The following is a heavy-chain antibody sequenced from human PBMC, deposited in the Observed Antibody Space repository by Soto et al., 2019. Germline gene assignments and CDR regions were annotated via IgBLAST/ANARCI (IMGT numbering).Heavy chain of an antibody. CDR1: GFTFSSYG. J-gene: IGHJ4*02. D-gene: IGHD6-19*01. Sequence: GGSLRLSCAASGFTFSSYGMHWVRQAPGKGLEWVAVISYDGSNKYYADSVKGRFTISRDNSKNTLYLQMNSLRAEDTAVYYCAKVIAVAGTENYWGQGTLVTVSS. V-gene: IGHV3-30*18. CDR3: AKVIAVAGTENY. CDR2: ISYDGSNK.